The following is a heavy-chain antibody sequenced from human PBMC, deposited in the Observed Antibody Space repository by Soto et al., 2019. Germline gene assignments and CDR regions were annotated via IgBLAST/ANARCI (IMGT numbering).Heavy chain of an antibody. Sequence: GGSLRLSCAASGFTFSSYAMSWVRQAPGKGLEWVSAISGSGGSTYYVDSVKGRFTISRDNSKNTLYLQMNSLRAEDTAVYYCAKVVSFGKYYFDYWGQGTLVTVSS. J-gene: IGHJ4*02. D-gene: IGHD5-18*01. V-gene: IGHV3-23*01. CDR1: GFTFSSYA. CDR2: ISGSGGST. CDR3: AKVVSFGKYYFDY.